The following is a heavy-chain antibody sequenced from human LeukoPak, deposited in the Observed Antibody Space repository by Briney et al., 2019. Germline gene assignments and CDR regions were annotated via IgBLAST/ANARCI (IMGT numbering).Heavy chain of an antibody. CDR2: ILPDGRSK. Sequence: GGSLRISCAASGFTSSNYPMHWVRQAPGKGLEWVAVILPDGRSKYYLNSVMGRFTISRDDSKDTLYLQMNSLRVKDTALYYCARAEHDSSGWYYYDHWGQGTLVTVSS. J-gene: IGHJ4*02. V-gene: IGHV3-30-3*01. D-gene: IGHD6-19*01. CDR1: GFTSSNYP. CDR3: ARAEHDSSGWYYYDH.